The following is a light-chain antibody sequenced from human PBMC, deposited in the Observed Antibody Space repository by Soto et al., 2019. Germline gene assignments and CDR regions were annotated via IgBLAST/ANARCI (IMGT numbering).Light chain of an antibody. Sequence: EIVMTQSPATLSVSPGERATLSCRASQGVSSNLAWYQQKPGQAPRLLIYGASTRATGIPARFSGSGSGTDFTLTISSLEPEDFAVYYCQQRGDWPPITFGQGTRLEIK. J-gene: IGKJ5*01. CDR3: QQRGDWPPIT. CDR2: GAS. CDR1: QGVSSN. V-gene: IGKV3-15*01.